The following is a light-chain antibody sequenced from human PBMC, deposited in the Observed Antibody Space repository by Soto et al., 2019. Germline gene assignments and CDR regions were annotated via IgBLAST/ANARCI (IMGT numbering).Light chain of an antibody. CDR2: KAS. CDR1: HSISSW. V-gene: IGKV1-5*03. J-gene: IGKJ1*01. CDR3: QQYSSYPAT. Sequence: DIQMTQSPSTLSASVGDRVTITCRASHSISSWLAWYQQKPGKAPKLLIYKASSLESGVPSRFSGSGSGTEFTLTISSLQPDDFATYYCQQYSSYPATFGQGTKVEIK.